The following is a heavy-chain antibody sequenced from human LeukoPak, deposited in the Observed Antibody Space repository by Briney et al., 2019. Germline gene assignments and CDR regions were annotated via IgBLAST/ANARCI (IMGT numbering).Heavy chain of an antibody. J-gene: IGHJ6*02. CDR2: IIPIFGTA. CDR1: GYTFTSYA. CDR3: ARVRRSGAYYYGMDV. Sequence: SVKVSCKASGYTFTSYAISWVRQAPGQGLEWMGGIIPIFGTANYAQKFQGRVTITADESTSTAYMELSSLRSEDTAVYYCARVRRSGAYYYGMDVWGQGTTVTVSS. V-gene: IGHV1-69*13. D-gene: IGHD1-26*01.